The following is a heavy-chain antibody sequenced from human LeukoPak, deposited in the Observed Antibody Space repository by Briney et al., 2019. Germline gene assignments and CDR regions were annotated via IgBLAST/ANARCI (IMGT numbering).Heavy chain of an antibody. CDR1: GFTFSSYG. D-gene: IGHD3-10*01. V-gene: IGHV3-30*03. J-gene: IGHJ4*02. CDR3: ARDPILVRGYFDY. CDR2: ISFDGSNK. Sequence: GGSLRLSCAASGFTFSSYGMHWVRQAPGKGLEWVALISFDGSNKYYADSVKGRFTISRDNSKNTLHLQMNSLRPDDTAIYYCARDPILVRGYFDYWGQGTLVTVSS.